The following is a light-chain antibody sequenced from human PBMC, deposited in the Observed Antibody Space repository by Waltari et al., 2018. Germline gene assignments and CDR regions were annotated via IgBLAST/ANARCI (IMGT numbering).Light chain of an antibody. V-gene: IGKV3-15*01. J-gene: IGKJ2*01. CDR3: QQYNNWPPYT. CDR1: QSVSSN. CDR2: GPS. Sequence: ETVMTQSPATLSVSPGERATLSCRASQSVSSNLAWYQQKPGQAPRLLIYGPSTRATGVPARFSGSGSRTQFTLTISSLQPEDFAVYYCQQYNNWPPYTFGQGTKLEIK.